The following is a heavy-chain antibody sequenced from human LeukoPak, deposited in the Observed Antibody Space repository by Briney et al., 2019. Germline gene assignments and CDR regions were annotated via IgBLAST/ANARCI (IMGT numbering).Heavy chain of an antibody. D-gene: IGHD2-8*01. CDR3: ARLPLLRAGVLMVYDTDPT. CDR2: IYYSGST. J-gene: IGHJ5*02. Sequence: SETLSLTCGVSGGSISSTIYYWGCIRQPPGKGLEWIGSIYYSGSTYYNPSPKSRVTMSVDKSKNQFSLKLSSVTAADTAVYYCARLPLLRAGVLMVYDTDPTWGQGTRVTVSS. V-gene: IGHV4-39*07. CDR1: GGSISSTIYY.